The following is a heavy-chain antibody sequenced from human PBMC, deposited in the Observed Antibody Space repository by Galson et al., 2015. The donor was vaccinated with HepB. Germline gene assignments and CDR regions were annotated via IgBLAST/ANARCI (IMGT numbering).Heavy chain of an antibody. D-gene: IGHD1-26*01. Sequence: SVKVSCKASGYTFNSYGISWVRQAPGQGLEWMGWISAYNGDTKYAEKVQGRVTMTTDTHTTTVYMELRSLRSDDTAVYYCARDTGLERCVERVEEWDLPRRNNWLDPWGQGTLVTVSS. CDR3: ARDTGLERCVERVEEWDLPRRNNWLDP. CDR1: GYTFNSYG. CDR2: ISAYNGDT. V-gene: IGHV1-18*04. J-gene: IGHJ5*02.